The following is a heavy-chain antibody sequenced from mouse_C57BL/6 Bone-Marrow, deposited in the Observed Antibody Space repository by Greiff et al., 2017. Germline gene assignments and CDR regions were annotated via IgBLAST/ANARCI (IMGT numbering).Heavy chain of an antibody. V-gene: IGHV14-3*01. Sequence: EVKLVESVAELVRPGASVKLSCTASGFNIKNTYMHWVKQRPEQGLEWIGRIDPANGNTKYAPKFQGKATITADTSSNTAYLQLSSLTSEDTAIYYCARDYGSSFYWYFDVWGTGTTVTVSS. J-gene: IGHJ1*03. CDR2: IDPANGNT. CDR1: GFNIKNTY. CDR3: ARDYGSSFYWYFDV. D-gene: IGHD1-1*01.